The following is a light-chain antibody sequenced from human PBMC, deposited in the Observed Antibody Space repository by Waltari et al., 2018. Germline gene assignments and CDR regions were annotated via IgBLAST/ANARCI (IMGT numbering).Light chain of an antibody. CDR3: QTGGHGTWV. CDR1: SGHSSNI. J-gene: IGLJ3*02. Sequence: QLVLTQSPSASASLGASVKLTCTLSSGHSSNIIAWLQQQPEKGPRYLMKVNSDGSPSKGDKMPDRFSGSSSGAERYLTISGLQSEDEADYYWQTGGHGTWVFGGGTKLTVL. V-gene: IGLV4-69*01. CDR2: VNSDGSP.